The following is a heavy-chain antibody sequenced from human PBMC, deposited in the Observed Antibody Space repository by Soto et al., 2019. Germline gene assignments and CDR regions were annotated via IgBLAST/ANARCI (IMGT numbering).Heavy chain of an antibody. D-gene: IGHD1-26*01. CDR1: GGTFSSYA. CDR2: IIPTFGTA. CDR3: ASRSGSYYSQYFQH. Sequence: GASVKVSCKASGGTFSSYAISWVRQAPGQGLEWMGGIIPTFGTANYAQKFQGRVTITADKSTSTAYMELSSLRSEDTAVYYCASRSGSYYSQYFQHWGQGTLVTVSS. J-gene: IGHJ1*01. V-gene: IGHV1-69*06.